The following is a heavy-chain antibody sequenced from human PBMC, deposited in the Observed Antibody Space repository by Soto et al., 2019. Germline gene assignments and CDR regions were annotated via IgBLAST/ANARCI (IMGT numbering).Heavy chain of an antibody. CDR2: ISGSGGST. Sequence: GGSLRLSCAASGFTFSSYAMSWVRQAPGKGLEWVSAISGSGGSTYYADSVKGRFTISRDNSKNTLYLQMNSLRAEDTAVYYCAKARVALVQEMGWFDPWGQGTLVTVSS. J-gene: IGHJ5*02. V-gene: IGHV3-23*01. CDR1: GFTFSSYA. D-gene: IGHD6-13*01. CDR3: AKARVALVQEMGWFDP.